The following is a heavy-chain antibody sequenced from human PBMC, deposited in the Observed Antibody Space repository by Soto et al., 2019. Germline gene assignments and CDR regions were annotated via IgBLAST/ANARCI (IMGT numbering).Heavy chain of an antibody. CDR3: ARTSYDILTDYKYYFDY. CDR1: GGTFSSYA. J-gene: IGHJ4*02. D-gene: IGHD3-9*01. V-gene: IGHV1-69*06. CDR2: IIPIFGTA. Sequence: SVKVSCKASGGTFSSYAISWVRQAPGQGLEWMGGIIPIFGTANYAQKFQGRGTITADKSTSTAYMELSSLSSEDTAVYYCARTSYDILTDYKYYFDYWDQGTLLTVSS.